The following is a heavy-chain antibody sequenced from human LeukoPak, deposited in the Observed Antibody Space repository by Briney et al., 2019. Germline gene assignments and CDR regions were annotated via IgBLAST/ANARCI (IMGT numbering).Heavy chain of an antibody. V-gene: IGHV4-4*07. CDR3: ARDPPPGAVAGTRHYYYYMDV. D-gene: IGHD6-19*01. Sequence: SETLSLTCTVSGGSISSYYWSWIRQPAGKGLEWIGRIYTSGSTNYNPSLKSRVTMSVDTSKNQFSLKLSSVTAADTAVYYCARDPPPGAVAGTRHYYYYMDVWGKGTTVTVSS. CDR1: GGSISSYY. J-gene: IGHJ6*03. CDR2: IYTSGST.